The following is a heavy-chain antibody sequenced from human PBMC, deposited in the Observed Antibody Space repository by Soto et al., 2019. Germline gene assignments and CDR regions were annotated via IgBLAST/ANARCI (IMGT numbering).Heavy chain of an antibody. V-gene: IGHV1-69*13. J-gene: IGHJ5*02. D-gene: IGHD4-4*01. CDR3: ARDPDYSNYGPWFDP. CDR2: IIPNFGTA. Sequence: SVKVSCKASGGTFSSYAISWVRQAPGQGLEWMGGIIPNFGTANYAQKFQGRVTITADESTSTAYMELSSLRSEDTAVYYCARDPDYSNYGPWFDPWGQGTLVTVSS. CDR1: GGTFSSYA.